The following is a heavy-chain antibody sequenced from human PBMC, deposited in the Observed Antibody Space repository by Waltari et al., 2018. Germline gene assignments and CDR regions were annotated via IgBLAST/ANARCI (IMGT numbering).Heavy chain of an antibody. J-gene: IGHJ3*01. V-gene: IGHV1-8*01. CDR1: GYTFISYD. CDR3: ARGDNWNDRLDF. Sequence: QVQLVQSGAEVKKPGASVRVSCKASGYTFISYDINWVRQAPGQGLEWMGWINPNTGAARFAQNFQDRVTMTRSTSDTTAYMEISDLTSHDTAVYYCARGDNWNDRLDFWGQGTKVTVSS. CDR2: INPNTGAA. D-gene: IGHD1-1*01.